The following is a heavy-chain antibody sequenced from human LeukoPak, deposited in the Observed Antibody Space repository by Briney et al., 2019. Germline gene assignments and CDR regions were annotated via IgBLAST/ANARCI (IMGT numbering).Heavy chain of an antibody. Sequence: ASVKVSCKASGYTLTSYDINWVRQATGQGLEWMGWMNPNSGNTGYAQKFQGRVTMTRNTSISTAYMELSSLRSEDTAVYYCAREVDYDFWSGYFRAGSRKDDAFDIWGQGTMVTVSS. CDR2: MNPNSGNT. CDR3: AREVDYDFWSGYFRAGSRKDDAFDI. V-gene: IGHV1-8*01. CDR1: GYTLTSYD. J-gene: IGHJ3*02. D-gene: IGHD3-3*01.